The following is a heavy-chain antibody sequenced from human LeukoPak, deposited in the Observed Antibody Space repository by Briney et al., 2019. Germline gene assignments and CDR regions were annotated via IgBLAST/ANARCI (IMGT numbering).Heavy chain of an antibody. V-gene: IGHV1-46*01. J-gene: IGHJ5*02. CDR2: INPSGGST. CDR3: AGEQGPIAVAGKDLFHP. CDR1: GYTFTSYG. Sequence: ASVKVSCKASGYTFTSYGISWVRQAPGQGLEWMGIINPSGGSTSYAQKFQGRVTMTRDTSTSTVYMELSSLRSEDTAVYYCAGEQGPIAVAGKDLFHPWGQGTLVTVSS. D-gene: IGHD6-19*01.